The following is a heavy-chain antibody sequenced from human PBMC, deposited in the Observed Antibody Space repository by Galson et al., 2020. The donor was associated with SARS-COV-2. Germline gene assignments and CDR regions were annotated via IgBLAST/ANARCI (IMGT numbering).Heavy chain of an antibody. CDR2: ISISGITI. V-gene: IGHV3-48*03. CDR3: ATGDVWFES. D-gene: IGHD7-27*01. Sequence: GGSLRLSCAASGLTFSNTEMNWVRQAPGKGLEWLSYISISGITIYYADSVKGRFTISRDNAENSLYLQMNSLRAEDTGIYYCATGDVWFESWGQGTLVTVSS. CDR1: GLTFSNTE. J-gene: IGHJ5*01.